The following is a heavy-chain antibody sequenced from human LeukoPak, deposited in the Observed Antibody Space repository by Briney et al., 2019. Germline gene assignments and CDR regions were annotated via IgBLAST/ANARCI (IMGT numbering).Heavy chain of an antibody. CDR2: VNRDGSET. Sequence: GGSLRLSCAASGFALSSHWMTWVRQVPGRGPERVANVNRDGSETYYLDSVKGRFTISKDNAKNSLYLQMNSLRAEDAALYHCARNNGMDVWGQGTTVIVSS. CDR3: ARNNGMDV. V-gene: IGHV3-7*03. J-gene: IGHJ6*02. CDR1: GFALSSHW.